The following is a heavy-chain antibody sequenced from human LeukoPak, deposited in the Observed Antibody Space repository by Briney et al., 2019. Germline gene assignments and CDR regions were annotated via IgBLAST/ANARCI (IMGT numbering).Heavy chain of an antibody. CDR3: ARVRYFDFVFDP. D-gene: IGHD3-9*01. Sequence: SETLSLTCTVSGASVTTSYWSWIRQPPGKGLEWIGYVYNGENIDYNPSLKSRVTISKDTSKNQFFLKLTTVTPADTAVYYCARVRYFDFVFDPWGQGTLVLVSS. J-gene: IGHJ5*02. V-gene: IGHV4-59*02. CDR1: GASVTTSY. CDR2: VYNGENI.